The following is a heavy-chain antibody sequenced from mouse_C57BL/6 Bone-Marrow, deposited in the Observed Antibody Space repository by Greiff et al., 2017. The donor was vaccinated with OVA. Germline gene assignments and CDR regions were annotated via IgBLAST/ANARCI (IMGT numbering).Heavy chain of an antibody. CDR3: TRWDY. J-gene: IGHJ2*01. CDR1: GYTFTDYE. V-gene: IGHV1-15*01. CDR2: IDPETGGT. Sequence: QVQLKESGAELVRPGASVTLSCKASGYTFTDYEMHWVKQTPVHGLEWIGAIDPETGGTAYNQKFKGKAILTADKSSSTAYMELRSLTSEDSAVYYCTRWDYWGQGTTLTVSS.